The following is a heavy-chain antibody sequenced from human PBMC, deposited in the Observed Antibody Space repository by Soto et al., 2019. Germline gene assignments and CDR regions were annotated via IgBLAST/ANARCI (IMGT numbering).Heavy chain of an antibody. CDR3: ARDYYKYYDSSGYYRSPAY. J-gene: IGHJ4*02. Sequence: PGGSLRLSCAASGFTFSSYAMHWVRQAPGKGLEWVALISYDGSDKDYADSVKGRFTISRDNSRNTLFLQMNSLRAEDTAVYYSARDYYKYYDSSGYYRSPAYWGQGTLVTVS. D-gene: IGHD3-22*01. CDR2: ISYDGSDK. CDR1: GFTFSSYA. V-gene: IGHV3-30-3*01.